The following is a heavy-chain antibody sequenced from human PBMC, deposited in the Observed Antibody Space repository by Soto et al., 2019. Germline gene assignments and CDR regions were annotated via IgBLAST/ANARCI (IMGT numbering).Heavy chain of an antibody. Sequence: QVQLVQSGAEVKKPGSSVKVSCKASGGTFSSYAISWVRQAPGQGLEWMGGIIPIFGTANYAQKFQGRVTITADESTSTAYMELSSLRSEDTAVYYCARLYDRSGYRHYYYYGMDVWGQGTTVTVSS. D-gene: IGHD3-22*01. CDR1: GGTFSSYA. J-gene: IGHJ6*02. CDR2: IIPIFGTA. V-gene: IGHV1-69*01. CDR3: ARLYDRSGYRHYYYYGMDV.